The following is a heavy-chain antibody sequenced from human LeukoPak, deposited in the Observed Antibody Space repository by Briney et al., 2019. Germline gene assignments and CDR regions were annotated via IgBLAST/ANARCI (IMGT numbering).Heavy chain of an antibody. CDR2: ISSSSSTI. CDR1: GFTFSSYS. CDR3: ARVGDIDAFDI. V-gene: IGHV3-48*01. Sequence: GGSLRLSCAASGFTFSSYSMNWVRQAPGKGLEWVSYISSSSSTIYYADSVKGRFTISRDNSKNTLYLQMNSLRAEDMAVYYCARVGDIDAFDIWGQGTMVTVSS. J-gene: IGHJ3*02. D-gene: IGHD4-17*01.